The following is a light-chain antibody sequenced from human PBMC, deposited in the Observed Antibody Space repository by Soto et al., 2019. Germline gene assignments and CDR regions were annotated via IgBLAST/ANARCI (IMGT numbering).Light chain of an antibody. V-gene: IGKV3-20*01. CDR2: GAS. CDR1: QSVSSSY. Sequence: EIVLTQSPGTLSLSPGERATLSCRASQSVSSSYLAWYQQKPGQAPRLLIYGASSRATGIPDWFSGSGSGTDFTLTISRLEPEDFAVYYWQQYGSSPLTFGGGTKVEIK. CDR3: QQYGSSPLT. J-gene: IGKJ4*01.